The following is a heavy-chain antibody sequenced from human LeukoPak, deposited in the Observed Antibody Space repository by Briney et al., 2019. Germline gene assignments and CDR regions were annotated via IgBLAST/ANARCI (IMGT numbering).Heavy chain of an antibody. D-gene: IGHD4-17*01. J-gene: IGHJ4*02. CDR1: GGTFSSYA. CDR3: ARDDYGDYYFDY. Sequence: APVRVSCKASGGTFSSYAISWVRQAPGQGLEWMGGIIPIFGTANYAQKFQGRVTITADESTSTAYMELSSLRSEDTAVYYCARDDYGDYYFDYWGQGTLVTVSS. V-gene: IGHV1-69*13. CDR2: IIPIFGTA.